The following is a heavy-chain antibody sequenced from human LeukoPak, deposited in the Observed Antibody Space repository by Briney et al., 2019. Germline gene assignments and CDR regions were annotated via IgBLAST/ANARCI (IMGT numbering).Heavy chain of an antibody. J-gene: IGHJ3*02. Sequence: GGSLRLSCAASGFTFSSYSMNWVRQAPGKGLEWVSAISGSGGSTYYADSVKGRFTISRDNSKNTLYLQMNSLRAEDTAVYNCAKTHGWSHAFDIWGQGTMVTVSS. CDR2: ISGSGGST. CDR3: AKTHGWSHAFDI. D-gene: IGHD6-19*01. V-gene: IGHV3-23*01. CDR1: GFTFSSYS.